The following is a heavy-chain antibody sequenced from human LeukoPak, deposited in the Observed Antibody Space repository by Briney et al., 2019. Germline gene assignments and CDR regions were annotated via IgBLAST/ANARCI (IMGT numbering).Heavy chain of an antibody. CDR2: ISYDGSNK. CDR1: GFTFSSYG. Sequence: GGSLRLSCAASGFTFSSYGMHWVRQAPGKGLEWVAVISYDGSNKYYADPVKGRFTISRDNSKNTLYLQMNSLRPEDTAVYYCAKDRGVVVASIDYWGQGTLVTVSS. D-gene: IGHD2-15*01. J-gene: IGHJ4*02. CDR3: AKDRGVVVASIDY. V-gene: IGHV3-30*18.